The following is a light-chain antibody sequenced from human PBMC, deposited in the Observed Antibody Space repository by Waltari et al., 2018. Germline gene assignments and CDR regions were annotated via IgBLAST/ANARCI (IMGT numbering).Light chain of an antibody. V-gene: IGLV2-14*01. J-gene: IGLJ2*01. Sequence: QSALTQPASVSGSPGQSFTIFSAGTINDVGGYNSVSWYQEHPGHAPRVIIYDASDRPSGVSDRFSGSKSGNTASLTISGLQAEDEADYYCSSQSSNDVVLFGGGTKLTVL. CDR1: INDVGGYNS. CDR2: DAS. CDR3: SSQSSNDVVL.